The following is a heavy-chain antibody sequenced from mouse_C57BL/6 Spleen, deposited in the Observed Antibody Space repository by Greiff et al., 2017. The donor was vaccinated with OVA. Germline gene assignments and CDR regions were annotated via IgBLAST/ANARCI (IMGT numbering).Heavy chain of an antibody. Sequence: VKLQQPGAELVMPGASVKLSCKASGYTFTSYWMHWVKQRPGQGLEWIGEIDPSDSYTNYNQKFKGKSTLTVDKSSSTAYMQLSSLTSEDSAVYYCARRGYYYGSSHYWYFDVWGTGTTVTVSS. CDR3: ARRGYYYGSSHYWYFDV. CDR1: GYTFTSYW. D-gene: IGHD1-1*01. CDR2: IDPSDSYT. J-gene: IGHJ1*03. V-gene: IGHV1-69*01.